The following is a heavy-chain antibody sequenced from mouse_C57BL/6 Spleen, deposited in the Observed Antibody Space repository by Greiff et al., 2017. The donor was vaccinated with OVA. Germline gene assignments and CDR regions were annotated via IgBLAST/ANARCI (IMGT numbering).Heavy chain of an antibody. J-gene: IGHJ2*01. D-gene: IGHD1-1*01. CDR1: GYTFTDYY. V-gene: IGHV1-76*01. Sequence: QVQLKESGAELVRPGASVKLSCKASGYTFTDYYINWVKQRPGQGLEWIARIYPGSGNTYYNEKFKGKATLTAEKSSSTAYMQLSSLTSEDSAVYFCARNYYGSSYELDYWGQGTTLTVSS. CDR3: ARNYYGSSYELDY. CDR2: IYPGSGNT.